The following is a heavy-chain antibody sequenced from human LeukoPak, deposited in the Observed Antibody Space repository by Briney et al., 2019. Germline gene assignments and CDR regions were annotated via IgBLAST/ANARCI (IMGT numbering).Heavy chain of an antibody. J-gene: IGHJ6*02. V-gene: IGHV4-39*07. CDR2: INHSGST. Sequence: SETLSLTCTVSGGSISSSSYYWGWIRQPPGKGLEWIGEINHSGSTNYNPSLKSRVTISVDTSKNQFSLKLSSVTAADTAVYYCARNQQLVSLDVWGQGTTVTVSS. CDR1: GGSISSSSYY. D-gene: IGHD6-13*01. CDR3: ARNQQLVSLDV.